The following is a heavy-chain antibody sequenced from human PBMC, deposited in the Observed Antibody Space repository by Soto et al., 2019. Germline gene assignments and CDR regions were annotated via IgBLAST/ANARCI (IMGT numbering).Heavy chain of an antibody. V-gene: IGHV4-59*02. CDR3: ARTYDDSGPNSGGYGFDI. Sequence: QVQLQESGPGLVKPSETLSLTCTVSGGSVSTYYWSWIRQPPGKGLEWIAYIYYSGSTSYNPSLKGRLPITVDASTNQFSLKLSSVTAANTAVYYCARTYDDSGPNSGGYGFDIWGQGTMVTVSS. CDR2: IYYSGST. D-gene: IGHD3-22*01. J-gene: IGHJ3*02. CDR1: GGSVSTYY.